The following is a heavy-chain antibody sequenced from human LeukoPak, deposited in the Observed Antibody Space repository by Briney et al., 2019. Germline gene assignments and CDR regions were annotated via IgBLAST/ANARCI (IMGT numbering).Heavy chain of an antibody. D-gene: IGHD2-15*01. Sequence: ASVEVSCKASGYTFTGYYMHWVRQAPGQGLEWMGWINPNSGGTNYAQKFQGRVTMTRDTSISTAYMELSRLRSDDTAVYYCARAGRISSNWFDPRGQGTLVTVSS. J-gene: IGHJ5*02. V-gene: IGHV1-2*02. CDR2: INPNSGGT. CDR1: GYTFTGYY. CDR3: ARAGRISSNWFDP.